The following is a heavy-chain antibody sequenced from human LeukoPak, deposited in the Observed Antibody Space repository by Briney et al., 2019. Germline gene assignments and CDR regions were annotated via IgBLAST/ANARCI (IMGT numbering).Heavy chain of an antibody. CDR2: IIPIFGTA. CDR3: ARGVNYDYVWGSYRGIYYFDY. D-gene: IGHD3-16*02. V-gene: IGHV1-69*13. J-gene: IGHJ4*02. Sequence: GASVKVPCKASGGTFSSYAISWVRQAPGQGLEWMGGIIPIFGTANYAQKFQGRVTITADESTSTAYMELSSLRSEDTAVYYCARGVNYDYVWGSYRGIYYFDYWGQGTLVTVSS. CDR1: GGTFSSYA.